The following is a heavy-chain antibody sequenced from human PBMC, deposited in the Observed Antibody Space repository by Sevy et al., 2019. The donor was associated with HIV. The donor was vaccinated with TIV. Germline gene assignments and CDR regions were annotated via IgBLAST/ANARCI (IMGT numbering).Heavy chain of an antibody. Sequence: GGSLRLSCVASGFTLNNYWMHWVRQAPGKGLEWVANINQDGGVTYYVDSVRGRFTISRDNGRNLVFLQMNSLRVDDTVLYFCVRAIAKDGSFWGQGTLVTVSS. J-gene: IGHJ4*02. V-gene: IGHV3-7*01. CDR1: GFTLNNYW. CDR3: VRAIAKDGSF. CDR2: INQDGGVT. D-gene: IGHD6-13*01.